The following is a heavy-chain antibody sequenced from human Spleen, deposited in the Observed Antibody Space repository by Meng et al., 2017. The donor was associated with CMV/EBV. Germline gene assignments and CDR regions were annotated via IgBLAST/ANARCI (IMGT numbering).Heavy chain of an antibody. CDR1: SGCFSDYF. Sequence: WAVYSGCFSDYFWTWIRQPPGEGLEWIGKMNHSRSTNYNPSLKSRVTILVDTSKNQFSLRLSSVTAADTAVYYCARPLGNTVAFDYWGQGTLVTVSS. J-gene: IGHJ4*02. V-gene: IGHV4-34*01. D-gene: IGHD2-8*02. CDR3: ARPLGNTVAFDY. CDR2: MNHSRST.